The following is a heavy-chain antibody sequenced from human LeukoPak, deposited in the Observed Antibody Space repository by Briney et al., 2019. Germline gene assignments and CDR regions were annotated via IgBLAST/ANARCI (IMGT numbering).Heavy chain of an antibody. Sequence: PGGSLRLSCAASGFTVSSYWMNWVRQAPGKGLEWVANIKPDGSDQYYVDSVKGRFTISRDNAKNSLYLQMNSLRAEDTAVCYCARENFQHWAQGTLVTVSS. V-gene: IGHV3-7*04. CDR1: GFTVSSYW. J-gene: IGHJ1*01. CDR3: ARENFQH. CDR2: IKPDGSDQ.